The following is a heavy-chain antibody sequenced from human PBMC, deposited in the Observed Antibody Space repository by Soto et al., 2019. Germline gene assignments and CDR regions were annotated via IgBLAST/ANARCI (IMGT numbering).Heavy chain of an antibody. Sequence: EVQLVESGGGLIQPGGSLRLSCAASGFTVSSDYMSWVRQAPGKGLEWVSVIYTGGSTYYADSVKGRFTFSRDNTKNTLYLQMNSTIAEDTAVYYCARAYGGNPALFDPWGQGTLVTVSS. CDR1: GFTVSSDY. D-gene: IGHD4-17*01. CDR2: IYTGGST. CDR3: ARAYGGNPALFDP. V-gene: IGHV3-53*01. J-gene: IGHJ5*02.